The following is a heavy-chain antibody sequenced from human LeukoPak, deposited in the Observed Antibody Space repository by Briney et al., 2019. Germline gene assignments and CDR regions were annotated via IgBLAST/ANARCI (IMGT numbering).Heavy chain of an antibody. CDR3: AKMLVSSGYYGIDY. J-gene: IGHJ4*02. CDR2: IRGSGGCT. CDR1: GFTFSSYA. V-gene: IGHV3-23*01. D-gene: IGHD6-19*01. Sequence: GGSLRLSCAASGFTFSSYAMSWVRQAPGKGLEWVSAIRGSGGCTYYADSVKGRFTISRDNSKNTLYLQMNSLRAEDTAVYYCAKMLVSSGYYGIDYWGQGTLVTVSS.